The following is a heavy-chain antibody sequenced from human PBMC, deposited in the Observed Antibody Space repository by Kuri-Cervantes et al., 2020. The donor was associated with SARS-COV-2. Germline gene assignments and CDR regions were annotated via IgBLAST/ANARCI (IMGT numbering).Heavy chain of an antibody. Sequence: GSLRLSCAVYGGSFSGYYWNWIRQPPGKGLEWIGEVNDSGSTNYNPSLKSRVTISVDTSKNQFSLKLSSVTAADTAVYYCARLLPELATTEGLDAKSYWGQGTLVTVSS. J-gene: IGHJ4*02. CDR3: ARLLPELATTEGLDAKSY. CDR1: GGSFSGYY. V-gene: IGHV4-34*01. CDR2: VNDSGST. D-gene: IGHD5-12*01.